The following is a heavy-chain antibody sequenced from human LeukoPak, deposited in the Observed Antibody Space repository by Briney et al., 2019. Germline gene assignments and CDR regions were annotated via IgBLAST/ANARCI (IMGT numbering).Heavy chain of an antibody. CDR1: GFIFEDYG. D-gene: IGHD7-27*01. V-gene: IGHV3-20*04. CDR2: ISWNGAGT. CDR3: ARDKWGPDY. J-gene: IGHJ4*02. Sequence: GGSLRLSCAATGFIFEDYGMVWMRQAPGKGLEWVSGISWNGAGTDYADSVKGRFTISRDDAKNSLYLQMNSLRAEDTALYYCARDKWGPDYWGQGTLVTVYS.